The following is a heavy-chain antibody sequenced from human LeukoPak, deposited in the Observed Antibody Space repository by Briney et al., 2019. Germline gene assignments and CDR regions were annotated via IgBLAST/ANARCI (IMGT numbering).Heavy chain of an antibody. V-gene: IGHV4-30-4*08. D-gene: IGHD2-2*01. CDR2: IYYSGST. J-gene: IGHJ4*02. CDR1: GGSISSGDYY. Sequence: SETLSLTCTVSGGSISSGDYYWSWIRQPPGKGLEWIGYIYYSGSTYYNPSLKSRVTISVDTSKNQFSLKLSSVTAADTAVYYCAWYCSSTSCYLFDYWGQGTLVTVSS. CDR3: AWYCSSTSCYLFDY.